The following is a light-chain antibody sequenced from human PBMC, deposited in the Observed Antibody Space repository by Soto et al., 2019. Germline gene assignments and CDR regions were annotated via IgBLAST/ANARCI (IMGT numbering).Light chain of an antibody. CDR3: QQYGSSVT. CDR2: GAS. Sequence: EIVLTQSPGTLSLSPGERATLSCRASQSVSSSYLAWYQQKPGQAPRLLIYGASSRATGIPDRFSGSGSGTDFPLNISRLEPEDFAVYYCQQYGSSVTFGQGTKVEIK. CDR1: QSVSSSY. J-gene: IGKJ1*01. V-gene: IGKV3-20*01.